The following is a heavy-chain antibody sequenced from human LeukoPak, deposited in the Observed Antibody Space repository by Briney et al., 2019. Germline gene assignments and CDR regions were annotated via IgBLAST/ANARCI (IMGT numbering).Heavy chain of an antibody. J-gene: IGHJ4*02. CDR1: GFTFSYYE. CDR3: ARDLHTSGSIALDS. D-gene: IGHD3-22*01. CDR2: ISGSGETR. Sequence: GVSLRLSCAASGFTFSYYEMNWVRPAPGKGLEWISYISGSGETRSYADSVRGRFTISRDNANYSLNLQMNSLRAEDTAVYYCARDLHTSGSIALDSWGQGILVIVSS. V-gene: IGHV3-48*03.